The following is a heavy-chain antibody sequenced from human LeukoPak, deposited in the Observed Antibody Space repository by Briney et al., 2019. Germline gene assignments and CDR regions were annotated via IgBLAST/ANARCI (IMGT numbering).Heavy chain of an antibody. Sequence: SDTLSLTCAVYCGSVRGYFWRGIRQPPERGMAWIGEINHRGRTHHTPSLQSRVTMSVDTSKNQLALNQNSVTAADTAVYYRARVPLRFLEPFDYWGQGILVTVSS. J-gene: IGHJ4*02. V-gene: IGHV4-34*01. CDR2: INHRGRT. CDR1: CGSVRGYF. D-gene: IGHD3-3*01. CDR3: ARVPLRFLEPFDY.